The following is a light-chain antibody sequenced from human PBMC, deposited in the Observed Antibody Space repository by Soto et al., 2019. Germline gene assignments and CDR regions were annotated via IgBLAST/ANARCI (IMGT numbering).Light chain of an antibody. CDR3: QQFYRYPWT. J-gene: IGKJ1*01. Sequence: DIQMTQSPSTLSASVGDRVTITCRASQSVDTCLAWYQQKPGKAPHLLIYKASSLETGVPSRFSGSGSVTEFTLTISSLQPDYCATYYCQQFYRYPWTFGQGTKVEIK. CDR2: KAS. CDR1: QSVDTC. V-gene: IGKV1-5*03.